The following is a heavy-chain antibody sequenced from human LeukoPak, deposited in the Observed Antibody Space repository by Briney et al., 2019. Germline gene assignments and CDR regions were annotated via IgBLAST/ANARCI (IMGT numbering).Heavy chain of an antibody. J-gene: IGHJ4*02. D-gene: IGHD3-3*01. V-gene: IGHV3-23*01. Sequence: GGSLRLSCAASGFAFSSYAMSWVRQAPGKGLEWVSAISGSGGSTYYADSVKGRFTISRDNSKNTLYLQMNSLRAEDTAVYYCAKESHDFWSGYRIDYWGQGTLVTVSS. CDR2: ISGSGGST. CDR3: AKESHDFWSGYRIDY. CDR1: GFAFSSYA.